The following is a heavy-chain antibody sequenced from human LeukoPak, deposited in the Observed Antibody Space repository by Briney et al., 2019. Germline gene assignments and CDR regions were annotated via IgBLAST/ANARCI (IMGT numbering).Heavy chain of an antibody. J-gene: IGHJ4*02. V-gene: IGHV4-59*01. Sequence: PSETLSLTCTVSGDSISSNYWSWIRQPPGKGREWIGFIYSTGSVNYNPSLKSRVTIILDTSKNHFSLELNSVTAADTAVYFCARKGGSGWTFDYWGQGILVTVSS. D-gene: IGHD6-19*01. CDR1: GDSISSNY. CDR2: IYSTGSV. CDR3: ARKGGSGWTFDY.